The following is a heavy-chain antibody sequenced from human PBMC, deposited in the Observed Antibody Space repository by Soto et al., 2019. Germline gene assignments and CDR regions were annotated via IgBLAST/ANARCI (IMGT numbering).Heavy chain of an antibody. J-gene: IGHJ3*02. CDR3: AREGLYYDSSGYYYLPAAFDI. D-gene: IGHD3-22*01. V-gene: IGHV1-69*13. CDR2: IIPIFGTA. CDR1: GGTFSSYA. Sequence: GASVKVSCKASGGTFSSYAISWVRQAPGQGLEWMGGIIPIFGTANYAQKFQGRVTITADESTSTAYMELSSLRSEDTAVYYCAREGLYYDSSGYYYLPAAFDIWGQGTMVTVSS.